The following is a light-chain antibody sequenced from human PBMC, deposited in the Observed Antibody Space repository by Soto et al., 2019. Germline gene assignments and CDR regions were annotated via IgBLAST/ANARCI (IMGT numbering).Light chain of an antibody. CDR3: QQHYITPVT. J-gene: IGKJ1*01. CDR1: QSVLYSSNNKNY. CDR2: WAS. Sequence: IVMTQSPDSLAVSLGERATINCKSSQSVLYSSNNKNYLAWYQQKPGQPPKLLIYWASTRESGVPDRFSGSGSGTDFTLTICSLQAEDVAVYYCQQHYITPVTFGQGTKVEIK. V-gene: IGKV4-1*01.